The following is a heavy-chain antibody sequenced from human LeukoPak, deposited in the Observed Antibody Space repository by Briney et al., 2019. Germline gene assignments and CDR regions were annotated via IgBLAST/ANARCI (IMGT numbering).Heavy chain of an antibody. V-gene: IGHV4-4*07. J-gene: IGHJ4*02. D-gene: IGHD3-10*01. CDR2: IYSSGST. CDR3: ARVGSGSYRGVADY. CDR1: GGSIRIDY. Sequence: PSETLSLTCTVSGGSIRIDYWTWIRQPAGQGLEWIGRIYSSGSTNYNPSLKSRVTISVDTSKSQFSLKLSSVTAADTAVYYCARVGSGSYRGVADYWGQGTLVTVSS.